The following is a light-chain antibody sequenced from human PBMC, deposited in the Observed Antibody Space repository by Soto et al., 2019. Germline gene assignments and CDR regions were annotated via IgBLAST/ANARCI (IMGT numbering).Light chain of an antibody. Sequence: QAVVTQGPSLTVSPGGTVTLTCGSSTGAVTSGHYPYWFQQKPGQAPRTLIYDTSNKHSWTPARFSGSLLGGKAALTLSGAQPEDEAEYYCLLSYSGAQDVVFGGGTQLTVL. V-gene: IGLV7-46*01. CDR3: LLSYSGAQDVV. CDR1: TGAVTSGHY. CDR2: DTS. J-gene: IGLJ2*01.